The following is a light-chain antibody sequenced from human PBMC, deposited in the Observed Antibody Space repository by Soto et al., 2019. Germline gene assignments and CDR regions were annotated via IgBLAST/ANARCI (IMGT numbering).Light chain of an antibody. V-gene: IGKV1-9*01. CDR3: QQLSRYPLT. CDR1: QALSNY. J-gene: IGKJ4*01. Sequence: DIQLPQSPSVLSASVGDTDTMTSRVSQALSNYLAWYQQKPGKAPDLLIYSASTLHSGVPSRFSGSGSETEFSLTIRALQPEDFATYYCQQLSRYPLTFGGGTKVDIK. CDR2: SAS.